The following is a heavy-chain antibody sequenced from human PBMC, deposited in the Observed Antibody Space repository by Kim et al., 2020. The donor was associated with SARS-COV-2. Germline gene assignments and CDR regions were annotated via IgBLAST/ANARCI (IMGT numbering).Heavy chain of an antibody. CDR1: GFTFSSNY. D-gene: IGHD1-1*01. V-gene: IGHV3-66*01. CDR2: IYSGGST. CDR3: CTAQYDWNADNYYYYMDV. Sequence: GGSLRLSCAASGFTFSSNYMSWVRQAPGKGLEWVSVIYSGGSTYYADAVEGSCTITSSNYTNTLHLQQNSLRAEEETVYYYCTAQYDWNADNYYYYMDV. J-gene: IGHJ6*03.